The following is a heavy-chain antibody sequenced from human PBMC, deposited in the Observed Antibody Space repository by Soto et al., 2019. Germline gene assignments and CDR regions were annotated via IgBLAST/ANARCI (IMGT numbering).Heavy chain of an antibody. CDR2: ISAYNGNK. D-gene: IGHD1-7*01. CDR3: ARAPSLRRQFRITGTTTYYFDY. J-gene: IGHJ4*02. V-gene: IGHV1-18*01. Sequence: GASVKVSCKASGYTFNSYGISWVRQAPGQGLEWMGWISAYNGNKKYAQKLQGRVTMTTDTSTSTAYMELRSLRSEDTAVYYCARAPSLRRQFRITGTTTYYFDYWGQGTLVTVSS. CDR1: GYTFNSYG.